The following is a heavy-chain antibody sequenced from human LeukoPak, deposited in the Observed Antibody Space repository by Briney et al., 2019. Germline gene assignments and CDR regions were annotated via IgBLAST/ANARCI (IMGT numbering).Heavy chain of an antibody. CDR3: ARGSANLRYYDILTDYWDYYYYMDV. CDR1: GFTFSTHG. Sequence: GGTLRLSCAASGFTFSTHGMSWVRQAPGKGLEWVSGISGDGGGDGGSTYYADSVKGRFTISRDNAKNSLYLQMNSLRAEDTAVYYCARGSANLRYYDILTDYWDYYYYMDVWGKGTTVTISS. J-gene: IGHJ6*03. CDR2: ISGDGGGDGGST. D-gene: IGHD3-9*01. V-gene: IGHV3-23*01.